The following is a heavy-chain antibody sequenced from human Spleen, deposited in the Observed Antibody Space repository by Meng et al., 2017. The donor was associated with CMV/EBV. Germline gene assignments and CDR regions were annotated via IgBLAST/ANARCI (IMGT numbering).Heavy chain of an antibody. D-gene: IGHD3-10*01. V-gene: IGHV4-61*02. CDR3: ARSITMIGGVGY. J-gene: IGHJ4*02. CDR1: GGSISSGSYY. Sequence: VELQESGPGLVKPSQTLSLTCTVSGGSISSGSYYWSWIRQPAGKGLEWIGRIYTSGSTNYNPSLKSRVTISVDTSKNQFSLKLSSVTAADTAVYYCARSITMIGGVGYWGQGTLVTVSS. CDR2: IYTSGST.